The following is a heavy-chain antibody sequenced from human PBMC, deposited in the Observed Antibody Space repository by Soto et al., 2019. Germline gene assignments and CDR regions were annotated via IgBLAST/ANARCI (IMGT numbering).Heavy chain of an antibody. Sequence: EVQLVESGGGLVKPGGSLRLSCVVSGFTFSSYSMNWVRQAPGKGLEWVSSISSSSMYTYYADSVKGRFTISRDNAKNSVYLQLNSLRAEDTTVYYFARDFKESQYYYSCMDVWGKGTTVTVSS. CDR1: GFTFSSYS. V-gene: IGHV3-21*06. CDR2: ISSSSMYT. D-gene: IGHD3-10*01. CDR3: ARDFKESQYYYSCMDV. J-gene: IGHJ6*03.